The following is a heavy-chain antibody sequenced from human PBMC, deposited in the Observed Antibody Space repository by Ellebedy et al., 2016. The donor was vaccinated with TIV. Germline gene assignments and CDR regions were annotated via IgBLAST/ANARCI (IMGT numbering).Heavy chain of an antibody. CDR2: ISSKRYGGKP. CDR3: TRNPRKGYNYPFDF. Sequence: GESLKISCATSGFTFGDYAIIWVRQVSGKGLEWVGFISSKRYGGKPEYAASVRGRFTISRADSNSIAYLQMDSLRSEDTGIYYCTRNPRKGYNYPFDFWGQGELVTVSS. V-gene: IGHV3-49*04. J-gene: IGHJ4*02. CDR1: GFTFGDYA. D-gene: IGHD1-1*01.